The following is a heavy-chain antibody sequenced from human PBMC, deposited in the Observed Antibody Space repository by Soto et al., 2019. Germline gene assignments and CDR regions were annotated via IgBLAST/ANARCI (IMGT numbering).Heavy chain of an antibody. V-gene: IGHV3-30-3*01. CDR1: GFTFSSYA. Sequence: QVQLVESGGGVVQPGRSLRLSCAASGFTFSSYAMHWVRQAPGKGLEWVAVISYDGSNKYYADSVKGRFTISRDNSKNTLYLQMNILRAEDTAVYYCARDPVAYCGGDCRTFDYWGQGTLVPVSS. CDR2: ISYDGSNK. CDR3: ARDPVAYCGGDCRTFDY. D-gene: IGHD2-21*02. J-gene: IGHJ4*02.